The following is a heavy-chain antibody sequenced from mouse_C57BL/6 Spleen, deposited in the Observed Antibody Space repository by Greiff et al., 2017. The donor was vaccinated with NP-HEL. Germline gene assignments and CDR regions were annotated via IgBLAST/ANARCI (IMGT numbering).Heavy chain of an antibody. J-gene: IGHJ1*03. CDR3: ARHEGDYDYDWYFDV. CDR1: GFTFSSYT. V-gene: IGHV5-9*01. D-gene: IGHD2-4*01. Sequence: DVKLVESGGGLVKPGGSLKLSCAASGFTFSSYTMSWVRQTPEKRLEWVATISGGGGNTYYPDSVKGRFPISRDNAKNTMYLQMSSLRSEDTALYYCARHEGDYDYDWYFDVWGTGTTVTVSS. CDR2: ISGGGGNT.